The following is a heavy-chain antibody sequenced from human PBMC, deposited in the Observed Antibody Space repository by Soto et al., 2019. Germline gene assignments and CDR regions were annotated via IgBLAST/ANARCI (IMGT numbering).Heavy chain of an antibody. Sequence: QVQLVQSGAEVKKPGSSVTVSCSASGGTFSNYAINWVRQAPGQGLEWMAGIIPLFGTTNYAQKFQGRVTITAAESTSTAYMELTSLRSEDTAVFYCATSPYSYDTRGDLDYWGQGTLVTVSS. V-gene: IGHV1-69*12. CDR3: ATSPYSYDTRGDLDY. CDR2: IIPLFGTT. J-gene: IGHJ4*02. D-gene: IGHD3-22*01. CDR1: GGTFSNYA.